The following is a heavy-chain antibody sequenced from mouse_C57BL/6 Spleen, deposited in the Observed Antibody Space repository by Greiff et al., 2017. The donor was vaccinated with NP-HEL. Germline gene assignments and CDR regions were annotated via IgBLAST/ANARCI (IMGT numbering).Heavy chain of an antibody. J-gene: IGHJ1*03. D-gene: IGHD1-1*01. CDR3: ARFNYGSSYWYFDV. Sequence: QVQLQQSGAELVKPGASVQISCKASGYAFSSYWMNWVKQRPGTGLEWIGQIYPGAGETNYHGKFKGKATLTADKSSSTAYMQLSSLTSEDSAVYFCARFNYGSSYWYFDVWGTGTTGTVSS. CDR1: GYAFSSYW. CDR2: IYPGAGET. V-gene: IGHV1-80*01.